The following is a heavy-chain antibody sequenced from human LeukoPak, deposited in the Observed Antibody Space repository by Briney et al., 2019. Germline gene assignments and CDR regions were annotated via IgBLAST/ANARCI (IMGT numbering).Heavy chain of an antibody. Sequence: PGGTLRLSCAASGFTFSSYGMHWVRQAPGKGLEWVAFIRYDGSNKYYADSVKGRFTISRDNSKNTLYLQMNSLRAEDTAVYYCAKSGGPAVLKRTYFDYWGQGTLVTVSS. CDR1: GFTFSSYG. CDR3: AKSGGPAVLKRTYFDY. D-gene: IGHD3-10*01. V-gene: IGHV3-30*02. J-gene: IGHJ4*02. CDR2: IRYDGSNK.